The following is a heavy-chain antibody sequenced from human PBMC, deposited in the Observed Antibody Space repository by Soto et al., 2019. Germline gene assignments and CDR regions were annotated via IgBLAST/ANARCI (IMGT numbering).Heavy chain of an antibody. V-gene: IGHV3-33*01. CDR3: ARDPPDDSSGYYSLDY. Sequence: QVQLVESGGVVVQPGRSLRLSCAASGFTFSSYGMHWVHQAPGKGLEWAAVMWSEGGNKYYADSVKGRFTISRDNSKNTLYLQMNSLRAEDTAVYYCARDPPDDSSGYYSLDYWGQGTLVTVSS. CDR1: GFTFSSYG. D-gene: IGHD3-22*01. CDR2: MWSEGGNK. J-gene: IGHJ4*02.